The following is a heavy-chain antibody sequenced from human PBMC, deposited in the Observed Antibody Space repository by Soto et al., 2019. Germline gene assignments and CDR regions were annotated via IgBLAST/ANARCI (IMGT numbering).Heavy chain of an antibody. Sequence: EVQLLESGGGLVQPGGSLRLSCAASGFTFSSYAMSWVRQAPGKGLEWVSAISGSGGSTYYADSVKGRFTISRDNSKNTLYLQMNSLRAEDTAVYYCAKDYYDNSGYPDWYFDLWGRGTLVTVSS. CDR1: GFTFSSYA. D-gene: IGHD3-22*01. V-gene: IGHV3-23*01. CDR3: AKDYYDNSGYPDWYFDL. J-gene: IGHJ2*01. CDR2: ISGSGGST.